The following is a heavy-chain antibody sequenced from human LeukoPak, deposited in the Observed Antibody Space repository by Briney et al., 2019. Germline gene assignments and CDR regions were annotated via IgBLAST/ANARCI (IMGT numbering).Heavy chain of an antibody. CDR3: ARLGKTTVTTDDAFDI. J-gene: IGHJ3*02. CDR1: GYSFITYW. V-gene: IGHV5-10-1*01. Sequence: GESLKISCKGSGYSFITYWISCVRQMPRKGLEWMGRIDPTDSYTNYSPSFRGYVTISVDKSISAAFLQWSSLKASDTAMYYCARLGKTTVTTDDAFDIWGQGTIVTVSS. D-gene: IGHD4-17*01. CDR2: IDPTDSYT.